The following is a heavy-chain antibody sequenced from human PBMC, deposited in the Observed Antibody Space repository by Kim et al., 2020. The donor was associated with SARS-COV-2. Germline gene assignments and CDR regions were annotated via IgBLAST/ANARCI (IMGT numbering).Heavy chain of an antibody. Sequence: VKSRITINPDTSKNQFSLQLNSVTPEDTAVYYCARVVAVAGTLFPYGMDVWGQGTTVTVSS. CDR3: ARVVAVAGTLFPYGMDV. V-gene: IGHV6-1*01. D-gene: IGHD6-19*01. J-gene: IGHJ6*02.